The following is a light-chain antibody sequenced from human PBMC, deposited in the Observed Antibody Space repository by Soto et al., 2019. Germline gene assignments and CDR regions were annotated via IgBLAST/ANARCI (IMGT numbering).Light chain of an antibody. J-gene: IGKJ1*01. CDR1: QSISSW. V-gene: IGKV1-5*03. Sequence: DIQMTQSPSTLSASVGDRVTITCRASQSISSWLAWYQQKPGKAPKLLIYKASSLESGVPSRFSGSGSGTEFSLNISSLQPDDFARYYCQQYNSYSGTFGQGTKVEIK. CDR3: QQYNSYSGT. CDR2: KAS.